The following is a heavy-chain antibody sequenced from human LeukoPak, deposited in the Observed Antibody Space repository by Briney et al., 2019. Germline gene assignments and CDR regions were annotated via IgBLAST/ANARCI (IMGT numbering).Heavy chain of an antibody. V-gene: IGHV3-7*01. J-gene: IGHJ4*02. D-gene: IGHD4-17*01. CDR3: ARLFGSVTTFDY. Sequence: GGSLRLSCAASGFTFSSYAMSWVRQAPGKGLEWVATIWPEGSDKKYVDSVRDRFSISRDNAKNSLYLQMNSLSAEDTAVYFCARLFGSVTTFDYWGQGALVTVSS. CDR2: IWPEGSDK. CDR1: GFTFSSYA.